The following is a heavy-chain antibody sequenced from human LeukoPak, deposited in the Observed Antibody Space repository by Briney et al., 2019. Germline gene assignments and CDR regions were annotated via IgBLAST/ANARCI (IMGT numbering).Heavy chain of an antibody. J-gene: IGHJ6*03. Sequence: SETLSLTCTVSGGSISSGDYYWRWIRQPPGKGLEWVGYIYYSGSTYYNPSLKSRVTISVDTSKNQFSLKLSSVTAADTAVYYCARELVDCSSTSCPRYYYYYMDVWGKGTTVTDSS. CDR2: IYYSGST. V-gene: IGHV4-30-4*08. CDR1: GGSISSGDYY. D-gene: IGHD2-2*01. CDR3: ARELVDCSSTSCPRYYYYYMDV.